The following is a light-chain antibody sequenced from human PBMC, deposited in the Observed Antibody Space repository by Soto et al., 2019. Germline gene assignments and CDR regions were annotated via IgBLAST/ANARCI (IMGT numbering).Light chain of an antibody. CDR2: AAS. Sequence: RMTQSPSSFSASIGDRVTITCRASQGISSYLAWYQQKPGKAPKLLIYAASTLQSGVPSRFSGSGSGTDFTLTISCLQSEDFATYYCQQYYSYPWTFGQGTKVDIK. CDR1: QGISSY. CDR3: QQYYSYPWT. V-gene: IGKV1-8*01. J-gene: IGKJ1*01.